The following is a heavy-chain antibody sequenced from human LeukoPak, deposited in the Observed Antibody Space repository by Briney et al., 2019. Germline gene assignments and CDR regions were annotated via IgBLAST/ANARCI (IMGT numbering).Heavy chain of an antibody. CDR2: FGPEDGET. J-gene: IGHJ4*02. CDR1: GYTLTELS. D-gene: IGHD1-26*01. Sequence: ASVKVSCKVSGYTLTELSMHWVRQAPGKGLEWMGGFGPEDGETIYAQKFQGRVTMTEDTSTDTAYMELSSLRSEDTAVYYCATDSGSYPDYYFDYWGQGTLVTVSS. V-gene: IGHV1-24*01. CDR3: ATDSGSYPDYYFDY.